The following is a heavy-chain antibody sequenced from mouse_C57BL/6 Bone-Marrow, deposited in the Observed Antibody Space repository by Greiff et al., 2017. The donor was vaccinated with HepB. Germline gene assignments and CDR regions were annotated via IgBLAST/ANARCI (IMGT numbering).Heavy chain of an antibody. CDR1: GYTFTSYW. CDR2: IDPSDSET. CDR3: ARQDYYGSSYGYFDV. J-gene: IGHJ1*03. V-gene: IGHV1-52*01. D-gene: IGHD1-1*01. Sequence: VQLQQPGAELVRPGSSVKLSCKASGYTFTSYWMHWVKQRPIQGLEWIGNIDPSDSETHYNQKFKDKATLTVDKSSSTAYMQLSSLTSEDSAVYYCARQDYYGSSYGYFDVWGTGTTVTVSS.